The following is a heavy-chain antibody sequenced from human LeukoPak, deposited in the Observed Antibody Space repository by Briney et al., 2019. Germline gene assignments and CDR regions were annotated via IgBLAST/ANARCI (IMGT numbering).Heavy chain of an antibody. V-gene: IGHV1-2*02. J-gene: IGHJ4*02. CDR1: GYTFTGYY. Sequence: ASVKVSCKASGYTFTGYYMHWVRQAPGQGLEWMGWINPNSGGTNYAQKFQGRVTMTRDTSISTAYMELSRLRSDDTAGYYCARGPSSYYDYVWGSYRYLGTIDYWGQGTLVTVSS. CDR3: ARGPSSYYDYVWGSYRYLGTIDY. CDR2: INPNSGGT. D-gene: IGHD3-16*02.